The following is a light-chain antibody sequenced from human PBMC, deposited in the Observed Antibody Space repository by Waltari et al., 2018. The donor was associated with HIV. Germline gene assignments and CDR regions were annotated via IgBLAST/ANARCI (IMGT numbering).Light chain of an antibody. CDR2: GNN. CDR1: SSNIGAGYD. J-gene: IGLJ3*02. CDR3: QSYDSSLSGV. Sequence: QSVLTQPPSVSGAPGQRVTISCTGSSSNIGAGYDVHWYQHLPGTAPKLLIYGNNNRPSGVPDRFSGSKSGTSASLAITGLQADDEADYYGQSYDSSLSGVFGGGTKLTVL. V-gene: IGLV1-40*01.